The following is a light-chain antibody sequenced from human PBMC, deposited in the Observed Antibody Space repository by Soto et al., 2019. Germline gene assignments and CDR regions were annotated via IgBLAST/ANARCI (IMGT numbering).Light chain of an antibody. CDR2: AVS. J-gene: IGLJ1*01. CDR3: SSYTSDSSYV. CDR1: NSDIGAYDY. V-gene: IGLV2-14*01. Sequence: QSVLTQPPSASGSPGQSVTISCTGTNSDIGAYDYVSWYQQHPGKAPQLMIYAVSNRPSGVSNRFSASKSGNTASLFTSGLQAQDEADCYCSSYTSDSSYVFGSGTKVTVL.